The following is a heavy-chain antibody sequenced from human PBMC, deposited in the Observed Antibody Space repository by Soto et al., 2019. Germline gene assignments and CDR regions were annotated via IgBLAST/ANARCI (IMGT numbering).Heavy chain of an antibody. CDR1: GGSFSGYY. CDR3: ARDHANNDYRYYFDF. CDR2: INHSGST. J-gene: IGHJ4*02. D-gene: IGHD4-17*01. Sequence: PSETLSLTCAVYGGSFSGYYWNWIRQPPGKGLEWIGEINHSGSTNYNPSLKNRVTLAVDMSKNQFSLELRSVTAADTAVYYCARDHANNDYRYYFDFWGQGTLVTVSS. V-gene: IGHV4-34*01.